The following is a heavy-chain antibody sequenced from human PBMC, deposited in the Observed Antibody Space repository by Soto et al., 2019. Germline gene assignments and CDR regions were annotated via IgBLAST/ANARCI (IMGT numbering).Heavy chain of an antibody. CDR1: ARTFSSYA. CDR2: IIPTLGTA. Sequence: QVQLVQSGAEEKKPGSSVKVSCQASARTFSSYAISWVRQAPGHGPEWMGGIIPTLGTANYAQKFQGRVTITADESTSTAYMELSSLRSEDTAGYYCACDPWFEHWGQGTLLTVSS. J-gene: IGHJ5*02. CDR3: ACDPWFEH. V-gene: IGHV1-69*01.